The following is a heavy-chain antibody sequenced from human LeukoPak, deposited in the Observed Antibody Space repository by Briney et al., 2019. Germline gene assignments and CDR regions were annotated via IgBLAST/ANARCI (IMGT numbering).Heavy chain of an antibody. V-gene: IGHV1-18*01. CDR3: GRELDIVVLPVVSRHYGLDV. J-gene: IGHJ6*02. CDR1: GYIYTNYG. D-gene: IGHD2-2*01. CDR2: IRAYNGNT. Sequence: GASLKLSCKASGYIYTNYGISWVRQAPGQGLEWVACIRAYNGNTNYVETVQGRFTITTDTSTNTPYMQLNSLRSDDTAVYYCGRELDIVVLPVVSRHYGLDVWGQGTTVTVSS.